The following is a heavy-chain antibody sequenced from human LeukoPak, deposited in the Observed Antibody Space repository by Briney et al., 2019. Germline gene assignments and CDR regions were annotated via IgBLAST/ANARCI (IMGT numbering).Heavy chain of an antibody. V-gene: IGHV3-48*03. D-gene: IGHD2-21*02. CDR1: GFTLSSYE. CDR2: ISSSVSAI. Sequence: GGSLRLSCAASGFTLSSYEMNWVRHAPAKGLEWGSYISSSVSAIYYADSLKVRFPISRDNAKNSLYLQMNSLRAGATAVFYCSRVGQYCGGDCPDYWGQGTLVTVSS. CDR3: SRVGQYCGGDCPDY. J-gene: IGHJ4*02.